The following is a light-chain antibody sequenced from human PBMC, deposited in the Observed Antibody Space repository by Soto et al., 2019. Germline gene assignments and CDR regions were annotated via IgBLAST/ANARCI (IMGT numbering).Light chain of an antibody. Sequence: DIQMTQSPSTLSASVGDRVTITCRASQSISSWLAWYQQKPGKAPKLLIYDASSLESGVPPRFSGSGSGTEFTLTISSLQPGDFATYYCQHYNSYSYAFGQGSKLEIK. CDR3: QHYNSYSYA. V-gene: IGKV1-5*01. CDR1: QSISSW. J-gene: IGKJ2*01. CDR2: DAS.